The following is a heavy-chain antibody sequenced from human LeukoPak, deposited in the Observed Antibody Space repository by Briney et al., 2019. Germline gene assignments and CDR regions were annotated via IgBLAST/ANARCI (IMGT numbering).Heavy chain of an antibody. CDR2: INNSGST. CDR3: ARGLPSLDYDYVWGSYRSYFDY. Sequence: SETLSLTCAVCGGSFSGYYWSWIRQPPGKGLEWIGEINNSGSTNYNPSLKSRVTISVDTSKNQFSLKLSSVTAADTAVYYCARGLPSLDYDYVWGSYRSYFDYWGQGTLVTVSS. CDR1: GGSFSGYY. D-gene: IGHD3-16*02. V-gene: IGHV4-34*01. J-gene: IGHJ4*02.